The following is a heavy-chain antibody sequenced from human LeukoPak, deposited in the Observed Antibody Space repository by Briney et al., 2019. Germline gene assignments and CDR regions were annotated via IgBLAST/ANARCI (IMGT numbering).Heavy chain of an antibody. D-gene: IGHD3-3*01. CDR2: ISAYNANT. CDR1: GYTYTSHG. CDR3: ARTNMVFGVDIEQNWFDP. V-gene: IGHV1-18*01. J-gene: IGHJ5*02. Sequence: ASVKVSCKASGYTYTSHGIVWVRQAPGQGFEWMGWISAYNANTNYAQRFQGRLTLTTDPSASVAYMELTSLRSDDTAVYFCARTNMVFGVDIEQNWFDPWGQGSRVTVSS.